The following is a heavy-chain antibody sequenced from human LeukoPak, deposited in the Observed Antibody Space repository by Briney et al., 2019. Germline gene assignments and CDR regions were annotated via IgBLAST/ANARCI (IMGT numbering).Heavy chain of an antibody. CDR3: ARGRLGYSSSWYYPGDY. Sequence: GGSLRLSCAASGFTFSSYSMNWVRQAPGKVLEWVSSISSSSSYIYYADSVKGRFTISRDNAKNSLYLQMNSLRAEDTAVYYCARGRLGYSSSWYYPGDYWGQGTLVTVSS. CDR1: GFTFSSYS. J-gene: IGHJ4*02. V-gene: IGHV3-21*01. D-gene: IGHD6-13*01. CDR2: ISSSSSYI.